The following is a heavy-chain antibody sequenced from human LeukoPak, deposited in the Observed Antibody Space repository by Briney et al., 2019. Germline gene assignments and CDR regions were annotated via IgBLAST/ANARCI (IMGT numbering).Heavy chain of an antibody. CDR1: GFIFSSYS. Sequence: GGSLRLSCAASGFIFSSYSMNWVRQAPGKGLEWVSSISSSSSYIYYADSVKGRFTISRDNAKNSLYLQMNSLRAEDTAVYYSARVSIAARNGIDVWGQGTTVTVSS. D-gene: IGHD6-6*01. V-gene: IGHV3-21*01. J-gene: IGHJ6*02. CDR2: ISSSSSYI. CDR3: ARVSIAARNGIDV.